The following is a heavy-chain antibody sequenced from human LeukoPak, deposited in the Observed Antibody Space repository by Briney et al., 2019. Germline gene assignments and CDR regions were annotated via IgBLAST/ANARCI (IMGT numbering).Heavy chain of an antibody. CDR3: ARAYDILTGYSYYFDY. D-gene: IGHD3-9*01. Sequence: GGSLRLSCAASGFTFSSYAMSWVRQAPGKGLEWISAISGSGGSTYYADSVKGRFTISRDNAKNSLYLQMNSLRAEDTAVYYCARAYDILTGYSYYFDYWGQGTLVTVSS. CDR1: GFTFSSYA. CDR2: ISGSGGST. J-gene: IGHJ4*02. V-gene: IGHV3-23*01.